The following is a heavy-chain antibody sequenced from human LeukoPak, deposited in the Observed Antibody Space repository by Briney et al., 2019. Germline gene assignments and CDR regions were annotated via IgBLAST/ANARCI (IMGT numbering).Heavy chain of an antibody. D-gene: IGHD6-19*01. CDR2: FDPEDGET. V-gene: IGHV1-24*01. CDR1: GYTLTELS. CDR3: ATASLSSLYSSGPTPYFQH. Sequence: ASVKVSCKVSGYTLTELSMHWVRQAAGKGLEWMGGFDPEDGETIYAQKFQGRVTMTEDTSTDTAYMELSSLRSEDTAVYYCATASLSSLYSSGPTPYFQHWGQGTLVTFSS. J-gene: IGHJ1*01.